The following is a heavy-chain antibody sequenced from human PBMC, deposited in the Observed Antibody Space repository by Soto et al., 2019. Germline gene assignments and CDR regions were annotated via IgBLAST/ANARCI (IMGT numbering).Heavy chain of an antibody. D-gene: IGHD3-22*01. CDR2: IYYSGST. CDR1: GGSISSSSYF. CDR3: ASHNYDSSGYIDD. J-gene: IGHJ4*02. Sequence: PSETLSLTCSVSGGSISSSSYFWGWIRQPPGKGLEWIGSIYYSGSTYYNPSLKSRVTISVDRSKNQFSLKLSSVTAADTAVYYCASHNYDSSGYIDDWGQGTLVTVSS. V-gene: IGHV4-39*07.